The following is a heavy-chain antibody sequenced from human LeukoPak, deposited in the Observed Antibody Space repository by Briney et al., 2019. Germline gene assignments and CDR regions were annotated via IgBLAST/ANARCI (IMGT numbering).Heavy chain of an antibody. Sequence: GGSLRLSCAASGLTFSSYAMSWVRQAPGKGLEWVSAISGSGGSTYYADSVKGRFTISRDNSKNTLYLQMNSLRAEDTAVYYCARQITRLSYFDYWGQGTLVTVSS. CDR2: ISGSGGST. D-gene: IGHD3-10*01. CDR3: ARQITRLSYFDY. V-gene: IGHV3-23*01. CDR1: GLTFSSYA. J-gene: IGHJ4*02.